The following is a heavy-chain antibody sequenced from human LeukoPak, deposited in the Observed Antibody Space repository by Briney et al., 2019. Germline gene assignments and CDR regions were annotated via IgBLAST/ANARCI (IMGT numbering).Heavy chain of an antibody. CDR3: ARDGQGSY. Sequence: GRSLRLSCAASGFTFSSYAMHWVRQAPGKGLEWVAVISYDGSNKYYADSVKGRFTISRDNSKNTLYLQMNSLRAEDTAVYYCARDGQGSYWGQGTLVTVSS. V-gene: IGHV3-30-3*01. CDR2: ISYDGSNK. J-gene: IGHJ4*02. CDR1: GFTFSSYA.